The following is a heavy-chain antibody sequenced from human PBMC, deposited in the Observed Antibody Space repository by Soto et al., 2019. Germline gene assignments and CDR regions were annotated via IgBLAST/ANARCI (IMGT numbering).Heavy chain of an antibody. Sequence: QVQLVESGGGVVQPGRSLRLSCAASGFTFSSYGMHWVRQAPGKGLEWVAVIWYDGSNKYYADSVKGRFTISRDNSKNTLYLQMNSLIAEDTAVYYCARGGSGRVESYFDYWGQGTLVTVSS. CDR2: IWYDGSNK. V-gene: IGHV3-33*01. CDR1: GFTFSSYG. CDR3: ARGGSGRVESYFDY. J-gene: IGHJ4*02. D-gene: IGHD6-19*01.